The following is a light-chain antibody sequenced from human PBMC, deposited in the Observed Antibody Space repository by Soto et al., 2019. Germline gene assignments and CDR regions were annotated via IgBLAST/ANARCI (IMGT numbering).Light chain of an antibody. J-gene: IGLJ1*01. CDR3: CSYAGSYSYV. V-gene: IGLV2-11*01. CDR1: RTEVGGYNY. Sequence: QSVLAQPRSVSGAPGQSVPISCPGTRTEVGGYNYVSWYQQHPGKAPKLMIYDVSQRPSGVPDRFSGSKSGNTASLTISGLQAEDEADYYCCSYAGSYSYVFGTGTKVTVL. CDR2: DVS.